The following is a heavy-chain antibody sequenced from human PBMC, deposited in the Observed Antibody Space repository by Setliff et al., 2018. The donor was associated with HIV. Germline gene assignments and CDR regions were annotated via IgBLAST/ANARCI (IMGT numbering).Heavy chain of an antibody. CDR1: GGTISNSYYY. CDR2: VYYSGST. V-gene: IGHV4-39*01. D-gene: IGHD4-17*01. Sequence: SETLSLTCTVSGGTISNSYYYWGWIRQSPGKGPGWIGNVYYSGSTYFNPSLRNRVSISVDTSKNQFSLKLSSVTAADTALYYCARRLPVAWADYGPAGYVDPWGQGTLVTVSS. J-gene: IGHJ5*02. CDR3: ARRLPVAWADYGPAGYVDP.